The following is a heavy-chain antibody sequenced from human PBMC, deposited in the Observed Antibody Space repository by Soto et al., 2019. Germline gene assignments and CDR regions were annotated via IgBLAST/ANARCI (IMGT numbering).Heavy chain of an antibody. V-gene: IGHV5-10-1*01. D-gene: IGHD6-13*01. J-gene: IGHJ5*02. CDR1: GYSFTSYW. CDR2: IDPSDSYT. CDR3: ARHPGQAYSSRWGKGPDP. Sequence: GESLKISCKGSGYSFTSYWISWVRQMPGKGLEWMGRIDPSDSYTNYSPSFQGHVTISADKSISTAYLQWSSLKASDTARYYCARHPGQAYSSRWGKGPDPWGQGTLVTVSS.